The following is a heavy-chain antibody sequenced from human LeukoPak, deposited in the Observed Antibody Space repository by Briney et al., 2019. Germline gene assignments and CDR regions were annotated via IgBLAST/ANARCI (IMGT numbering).Heavy chain of an antibody. J-gene: IGHJ4*02. CDR1: RFTFSNYW. CDR3: ARDSKSVPSSTSCSFFDY. D-gene: IGHD2-2*01. Sequence: GGSLRLSCAASRFTFSNYWMSWVRQAPGKGLEWVANINQDGSERYYVDSVKGRFTISRDNTKNSLYLQMNSLRAEDTAVYYCARDSKSVPSSTSCSFFDYWGQGTLVTVSS. CDR2: INQDGSER. V-gene: IGHV3-7*01.